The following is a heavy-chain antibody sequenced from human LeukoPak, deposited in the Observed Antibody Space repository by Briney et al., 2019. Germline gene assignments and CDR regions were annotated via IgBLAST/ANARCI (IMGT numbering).Heavy chain of an antibody. Sequence: GGSLRLSCAASGFTFSLYAMNWVRQAPGKGLEWVSGISGSGDSTYYADSVKGRFTISRDNSKNTLYLQMNSLRAEDTAIYYCAKDVHFGKAEYFQHWGQGTLITVSS. V-gene: IGHV3-23*01. CDR3: AKDVHFGKAEYFQH. J-gene: IGHJ1*01. CDR2: ISGSGDST. CDR1: GFTFSLYA. D-gene: IGHD3-16*01.